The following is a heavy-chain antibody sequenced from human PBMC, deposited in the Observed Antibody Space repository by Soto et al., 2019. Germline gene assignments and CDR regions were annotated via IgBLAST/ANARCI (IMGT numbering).Heavy chain of an antibody. V-gene: IGHV3-23*01. CDR3: GKDPNGDYVGAFDI. CDR2: IAANGGAA. CDR1: GCTFSSYA. D-gene: IGHD4-17*01. J-gene: IGHJ3*02. Sequence: GGSLRLSCAASGCTFSSYARSWVRQAPGKGPEWVAGIAANGGAAYLAGSVKGRFTISRDNSKNTLYLQMNSLRPDDTALYYCGKDPNGDYVGAFDICGQGTMVTVSS.